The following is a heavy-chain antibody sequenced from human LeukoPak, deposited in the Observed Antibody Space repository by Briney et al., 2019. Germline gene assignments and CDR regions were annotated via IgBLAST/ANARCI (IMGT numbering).Heavy chain of an antibody. CDR2: INYSGST. J-gene: IGHJ4*02. Sequence: SGTLSLTCTVSGGSISSGAYFWGCIRQPPGRGLEWIGSINYSGSTYYNPSLKSRVTISVDSSKNQFSLKVNSVTAADTAVYYCARHYSGSYSAFGYWGQGTLVTVSS. CDR1: GGSISSGAYF. V-gene: IGHV4-39*01. CDR3: ARHYSGSYSAFGY. D-gene: IGHD1-26*01.